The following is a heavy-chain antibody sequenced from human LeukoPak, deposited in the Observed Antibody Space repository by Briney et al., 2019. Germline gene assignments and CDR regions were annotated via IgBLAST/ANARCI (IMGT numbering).Heavy chain of an antibody. CDR1: GGTFSSYA. J-gene: IGHJ4*01. CDR2: IIPIFGTA. D-gene: IGHD5-18*01. CDR3: ARSTLRGYSYGYDY. Sequence: ASVKVPCKASGGTFSSYAISWVRRAPGQGLEWMGGIIPIFGTANYAQKFQGRVTITADESTSTAYMELSGLRSEDTAVYYCARSTLRGYSYGYDYWGHGTLVTVSS. V-gene: IGHV1-69*13.